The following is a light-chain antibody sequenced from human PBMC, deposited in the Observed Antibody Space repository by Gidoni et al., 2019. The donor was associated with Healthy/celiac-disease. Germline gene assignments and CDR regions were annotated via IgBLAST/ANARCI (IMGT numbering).Light chain of an antibody. CDR2: S. V-gene: IGKV3-11*01. CDR3: QPLSNFMYT. J-gene: IGKJ2*01. Sequence: SCRATGIPAMFSGSGSGTVFTLTISSLAPEDFAVYYCQPLSNFMYTFGQGTKLEIK.